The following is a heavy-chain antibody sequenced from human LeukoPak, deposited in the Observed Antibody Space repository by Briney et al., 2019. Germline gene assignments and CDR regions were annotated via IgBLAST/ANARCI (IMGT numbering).Heavy chain of an antibody. J-gene: IGHJ4*02. CDR1: GFTFDDYA. Sequence: PGGSLRLSCAASGFTFDDYAMHWVRQAPGKGLEWVSGISWNSGSIGYADSVKGRFTISRDNAKNSLYLQMNSLRAEDTALYHCARVSYGSVSYHYYFDYWGQGTLVTVSS. CDR2: ISWNSGSI. CDR3: ARVSYGSVSYHYYFDY. V-gene: IGHV3-9*01. D-gene: IGHD3-10*01.